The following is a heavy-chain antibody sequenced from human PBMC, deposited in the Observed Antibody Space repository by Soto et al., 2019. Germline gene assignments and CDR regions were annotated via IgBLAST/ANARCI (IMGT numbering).Heavy chain of an antibody. Sequence: SENLSLTCTVSGGSISSYYWSWIRQPPGKGLEWIGYIYYSGSTNYNPSLKSRVTISVDTSKNQFSLKLSSVTVADTAVYYCARFSTVTTFDYWGQGTLVTVSS. J-gene: IGHJ4*02. CDR1: GGSISSYY. CDR2: IYYSGST. V-gene: IGHV4-59*01. CDR3: ARFSTVTTFDY. D-gene: IGHD4-17*01.